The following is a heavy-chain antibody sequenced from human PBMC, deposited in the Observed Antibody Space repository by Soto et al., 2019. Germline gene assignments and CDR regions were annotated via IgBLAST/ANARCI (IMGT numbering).Heavy chain of an antibody. D-gene: IGHD3-22*01. V-gene: IGHV3-23*01. J-gene: IGHJ4*02. CDR1: DFSFSSYA. CDR2: ISGSGAST. CDR3: AKGSSASRPYYFDY. Sequence: EVPLLESGGGLVQPGGSLRLSCAASDFSFSSYAMSWVRQAPGKGLEWVSAISGSGASTYYADSVKGRFTISRDNSKNTLYLQMNSLRADDTAVYYCAKGSSASRPYYFDYWGQGTLVTVSS.